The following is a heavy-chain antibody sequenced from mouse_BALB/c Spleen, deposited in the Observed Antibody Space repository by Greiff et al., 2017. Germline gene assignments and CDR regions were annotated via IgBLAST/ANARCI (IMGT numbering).Heavy chain of an antibody. V-gene: IGHV1-15*01. Sequence: VQLQQSGAELVRPGASVTLSCKASGYTFTDYEMHWVKQTPVHGLEWIGAIDPETGGTAYNQKFKGKATLTADKSSSTAYMELRSLTSEDSAVYYCTRGMTPYWGQGTSVTVSS. CDR2: IDPETGGT. J-gene: IGHJ4*01. CDR3: TRGMTPY. CDR1: GYTFTDYE.